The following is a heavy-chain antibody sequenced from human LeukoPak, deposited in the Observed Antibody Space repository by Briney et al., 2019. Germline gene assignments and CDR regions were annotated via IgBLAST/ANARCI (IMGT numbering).Heavy chain of an antibody. D-gene: IGHD3-10*01. CDR3: ARGPIPMVRGVIDYFDY. J-gene: IGHJ4*02. Sequence: ASVKVSCKASGYTSTSYYMHWVRQAPGQGLEWMGIINPSGGSTSYAQKFQGRVTMTRDTSTSTVYMELSSLRSEDTAVYYCARGPIPMVRGVIDYFDYWGQGTLVTVSS. CDR1: GYTSTSYY. CDR2: INPSGGST. V-gene: IGHV1-46*03.